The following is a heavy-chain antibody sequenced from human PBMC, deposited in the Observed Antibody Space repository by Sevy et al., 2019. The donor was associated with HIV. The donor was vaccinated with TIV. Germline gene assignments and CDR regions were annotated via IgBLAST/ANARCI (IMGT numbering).Heavy chain of an antibody. V-gene: IGHV3-15*01. J-gene: IGHJ4*02. CDR1: GFTFSNAW. Sequence: GGSLRLSCAASGFTFSNAWMSWVRQAPGKGLEWVGRIKSKTDGGTTDYAAPVKGRFTISRDDSKNTLYLQMNGLKTEDTAVYYCTTEYSGIVVVPAAMYYFDYWGQGTLVTVSS. CDR3: TTEYSGIVVVPAAMYYFDY. CDR2: IKSKTDGGTT. D-gene: IGHD2-2*01.